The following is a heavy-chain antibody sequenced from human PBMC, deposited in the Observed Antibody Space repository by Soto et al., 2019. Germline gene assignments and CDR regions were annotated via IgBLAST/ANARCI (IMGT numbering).Heavy chain of an antibody. CDR1: GYTFTSYG. CDR3: ARSIGSYYSVPGPVDY. J-gene: IGHJ4*02. V-gene: IGHV1-18*01. CDR2: ISAYNGNT. Sequence: QVRLVQSGAEVKKPGASVKVSCKASGYTFTSYGISWVRQAPGQGLEWMGWISAYNGNTNYAQKLQGRVTMTTDTPTSTAYMELRSLRSDDTAVYYCARSIGSYYSVPGPVDYWGQGTLVTVSS. D-gene: IGHD1-26*01.